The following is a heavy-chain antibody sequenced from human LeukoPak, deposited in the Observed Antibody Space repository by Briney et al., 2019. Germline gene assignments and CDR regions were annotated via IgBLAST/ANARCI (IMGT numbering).Heavy chain of an antibody. CDR2: IYYSGST. V-gene: IGHV4-39*01. J-gene: IGHJ5*02. Sequence: TSETLSLTCTVSGGSISSSSYYWGWIRQPPGKGLEWIGSIYYSGSTYYNPSLKSRVTISVDTSKNQFSLKLSSVTAADTAVHYCARRVSQMAYDFWSGYYNGENNWFDPWGREPWSPSPQ. CDR3: ARRVSQMAYDFWSGYYNGENNWFDP. CDR1: GGSISSSSYY. D-gene: IGHD3-3*01.